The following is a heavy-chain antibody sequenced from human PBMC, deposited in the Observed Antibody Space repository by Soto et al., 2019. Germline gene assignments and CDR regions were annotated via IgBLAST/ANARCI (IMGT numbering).Heavy chain of an antibody. V-gene: IGHV1-69*13. CDR1: GGTFSSYA. Sequence: ASVKVSCKASGGTFSSYAISWVRQAPGQGLEWMGGIIPIFGTANYAQKFQGRVTITADESTSTAYMELSSLRSEDTAVYYCARAPGYCSSTSCRYGYDYWGQGTLVTDS. CDR3: ARAPGYCSSTSCRYGYDY. CDR2: IIPIFGTA. D-gene: IGHD2-2*01. J-gene: IGHJ4*02.